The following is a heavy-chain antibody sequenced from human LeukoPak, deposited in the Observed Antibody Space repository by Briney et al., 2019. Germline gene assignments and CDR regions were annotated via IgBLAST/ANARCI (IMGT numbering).Heavy chain of an antibody. J-gene: IGHJ4*02. D-gene: IGHD5-24*01. Sequence: SVKVSCKASGGTFSSYAISWVRQAPGQGLEWMGGIIPIFGTANYAQKFQGRVTITADESTSTAYMELSRLRSDDTAVYYCARGGGRWLQDFDYWGQGTLVTVSS. CDR2: IIPIFGTA. CDR1: GGTFSSYA. V-gene: IGHV1-69*13. CDR3: ARGGGRWLQDFDY.